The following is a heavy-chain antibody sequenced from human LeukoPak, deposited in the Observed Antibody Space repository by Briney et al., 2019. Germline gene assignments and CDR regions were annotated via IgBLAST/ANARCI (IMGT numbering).Heavy chain of an antibody. Sequence: PGGSLRLPCAASGFTFSSYGMHWVRQAQGKGLEWVAVISYDGSNKYYADSVKGRFTISRDNSKNTLYLHMNSLRAEDTAVYYCAKLSDCSGGSCYSENYFDYWGQGTLVTVSS. D-gene: IGHD2-15*01. V-gene: IGHV3-30*18. J-gene: IGHJ4*02. CDR1: GFTFSSYG. CDR2: ISYDGSNK. CDR3: AKLSDCSGGSCYSENYFDY.